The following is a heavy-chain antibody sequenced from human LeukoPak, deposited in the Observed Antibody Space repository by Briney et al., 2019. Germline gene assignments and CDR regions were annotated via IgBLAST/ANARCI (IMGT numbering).Heavy chain of an antibody. J-gene: IGHJ4*02. V-gene: IGHV3-23*01. Sequence: GGSLRLSCAASGFTFSSYAMSWVRQAPEKGLEWVSAISGSGGSTYYADSVKGRFTKSRDNSKNTLYLQMNSLRAEDTAVYYCAKDRRVRSTTMIVVVITTFDYWGQGTLVTVSS. D-gene: IGHD3-22*01. CDR1: GFTFSSYA. CDR2: ISGSGGST. CDR3: AKDRRVRSTTMIVVVITTFDY.